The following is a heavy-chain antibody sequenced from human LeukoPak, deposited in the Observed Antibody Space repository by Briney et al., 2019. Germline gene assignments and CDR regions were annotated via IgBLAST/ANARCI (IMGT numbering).Heavy chain of an antibody. CDR2: IWYDGSNK. D-gene: IGHD5-18*01. CDR1: GFTFSSYG. Sequence: PGRSLRLSCAASGFTFSSYGMHWVRQAPGKGLEWVAVIWYDGSNKYYADSVKGRFTISRDNSKNTLYLQMNSLRAEDTAVYYCARGAGSYGYPSYGMDVWGQGTTVTVSS. J-gene: IGHJ6*02. V-gene: IGHV3-33*01. CDR3: ARGAGSYGYPSYGMDV.